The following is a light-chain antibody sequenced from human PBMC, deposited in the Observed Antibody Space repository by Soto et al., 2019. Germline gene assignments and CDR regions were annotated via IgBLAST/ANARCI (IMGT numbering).Light chain of an antibody. J-gene: IGKJ1*01. Sequence: DIQMTQSPSTLSASVGDRVTITCRASESISDWLAWYQQKPGKAPNLLIQKASTLKSGVPSRFSGSGSGKEFTLPIGSLQPDDFATYYCQQYNVYPLTFGQGTQVEVK. CDR3: QQYNVYPLT. CDR1: ESISDW. CDR2: KAS. V-gene: IGKV1-5*03.